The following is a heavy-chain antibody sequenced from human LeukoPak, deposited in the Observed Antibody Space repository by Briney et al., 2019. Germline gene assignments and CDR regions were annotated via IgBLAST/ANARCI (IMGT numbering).Heavy chain of an antibody. Sequence: PGGSLRLSCAASGFTFSSYSMNWVRQAPGKGLEWVSSISSSISYIYYADSVKGRFTISRDNAKNSLYLQMSSLRAEDTAVYYCARDPTQRRPSILWFGDCAFDIWGQGTMVTVSS. CDR3: ARDPTQRRPSILWFGDCAFDI. CDR2: ISSSISYI. D-gene: IGHD3-10*01. J-gene: IGHJ3*02. V-gene: IGHV3-21*01. CDR1: GFTFSSYS.